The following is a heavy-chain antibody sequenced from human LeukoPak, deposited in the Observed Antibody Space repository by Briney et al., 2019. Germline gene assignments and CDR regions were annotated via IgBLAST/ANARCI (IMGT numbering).Heavy chain of an antibody. V-gene: IGHV1-8*01. CDR1: GYSFSTCD. CDR2: MNPNSGNT. CDR3: ARVSLGNEPGSPQNYYYYGMDV. J-gene: IGHJ6*02. Sequence: ASVKVSCKASGYSFSTCDINWVRQAAGQGLEWMGWMNPNSGNTGYAQKFQGRVTMTRDTSISTAYMELSSLGSEDTAVYYCARVSLGNEPGSPQNYYYYGMDVWGQGTTVTVSS.